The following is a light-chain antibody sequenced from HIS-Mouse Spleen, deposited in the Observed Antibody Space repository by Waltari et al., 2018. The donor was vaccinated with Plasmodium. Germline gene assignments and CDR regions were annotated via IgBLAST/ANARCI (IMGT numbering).Light chain of an antibody. Sequence: QLVLTQSPSASASLGASVKITCTLSSGHSSYATAWHQQQPEKGPRYLMKLNGDGSHSKGDGIPDRFSGSSSGAARYLTNSSLQSEDEADYYCQTWGTGMGVCGGGTKLTVL. J-gene: IGLJ2*01. CDR1: SGHSSYA. CDR2: LNGDGSH. CDR3: QTWGTGMGV. V-gene: IGLV4-69*01.